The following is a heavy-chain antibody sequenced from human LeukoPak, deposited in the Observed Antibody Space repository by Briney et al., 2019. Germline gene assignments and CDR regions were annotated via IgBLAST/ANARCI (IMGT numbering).Heavy chain of an antibody. CDR1: GGSFSDFY. Sequence: SETLSLTCAVYGGSFSDFYWSWIRQPPGKGLEWIGEINHSGSTNYNPSLKSRVTISVDTSKNQFSLKLSSVTAADTAVYYCARDHYDSSGYPFDYWGQGTLVTVSS. CDR2: INHSGST. CDR3: ARDHYDSSGYPFDY. J-gene: IGHJ4*02. D-gene: IGHD3-22*01. V-gene: IGHV4-34*01.